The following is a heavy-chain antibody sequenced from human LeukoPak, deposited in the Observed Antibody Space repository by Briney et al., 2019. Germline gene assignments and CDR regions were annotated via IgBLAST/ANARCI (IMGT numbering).Heavy chain of an antibody. CDR1: GFTFSSYS. CDR3: ARAPYTSGWYSRDNEY. J-gene: IGHJ4*02. V-gene: IGHV3-48*01. CDR2: ISGSSGTR. Sequence: PGGSLRLSCAASGFTFSSYSMNWVRQAPGKGLEWVSYISGSSGTRYYADSVKGRFTISRDNAKNSLYLQMNSLRAEDTAVYYCARAPYTSGWYSRDNEYRGQGTLVTVSS. D-gene: IGHD6-19*01.